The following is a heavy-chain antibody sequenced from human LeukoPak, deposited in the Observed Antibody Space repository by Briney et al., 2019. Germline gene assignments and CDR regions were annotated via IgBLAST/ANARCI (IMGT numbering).Heavy chain of an antibody. CDR1: GGSIDLTNY. CDR3: TREDRPFCPFAY. Sequence: SETLSLTCGVSGGSIDLTNYWSWVRQAPGKGLEWIGEISHDGTTNHNPSLRSRVAMSLDRANNQFSLSLTSVTAADTAVYYCTREDRPFCPFAYWGQGALVTVSS. V-gene: IGHV4-4*02. J-gene: IGHJ4*02. CDR2: ISHDGTT. D-gene: IGHD3-22*01.